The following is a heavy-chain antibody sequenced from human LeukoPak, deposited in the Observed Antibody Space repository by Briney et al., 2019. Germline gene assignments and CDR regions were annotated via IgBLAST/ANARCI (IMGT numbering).Heavy chain of an antibody. CDR1: GFTFSGSA. Sequence: GGSLRLSCAASGFTFSGSAMHWVRQGPGKGLVWVSRINSDGSSTNYADSVRGRFTISRDNAENTLYLQMNSLRAEDTAVYYCARDAIAAAGTKAFDYWGQGTLVTVSS. CDR3: ARDAIAAAGTKAFDY. V-gene: IGHV3-74*01. CDR2: INSDGSST. J-gene: IGHJ4*02. D-gene: IGHD6-13*01.